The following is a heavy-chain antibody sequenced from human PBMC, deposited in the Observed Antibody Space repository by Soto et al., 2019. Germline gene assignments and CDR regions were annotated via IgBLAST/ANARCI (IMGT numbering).Heavy chain of an antibody. Sequence: QVQLVQSGAEVKKPGASVKVSCKASGYTFTNFDITWVRQAPGQGLEWMGWISAYNGDTKYAQNLQDRVTMTTDTSTSTTYMDLRSLGSDDTAVYYCARTSSGPDYWGQGTLVTVSS. V-gene: IGHV1-18*01. J-gene: IGHJ4*02. CDR1: GYTFTNFD. CDR2: ISAYNGDT. CDR3: ARTSSGPDY. D-gene: IGHD6-19*01.